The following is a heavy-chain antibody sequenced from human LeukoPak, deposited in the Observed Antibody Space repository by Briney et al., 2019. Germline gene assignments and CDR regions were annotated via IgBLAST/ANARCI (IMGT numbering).Heavy chain of an antibody. CDR3: ARRGGYCSSTSCYAYSYFDN. CDR1: GGSFSGYY. V-gene: IGHV4-34*01. D-gene: IGHD2-2*01. Sequence: PSETLSLTCAVYGGSFSGYYWSWIRQPPGKGLEWIGEINHSGSTNSNQYLTSRVTISIDTSTNNFSLKLTTVTAADTAVYYCARRGGYCSSTSCYAYSYFDNWGQGTLVTVSS. J-gene: IGHJ4*02. CDR2: INHSGST.